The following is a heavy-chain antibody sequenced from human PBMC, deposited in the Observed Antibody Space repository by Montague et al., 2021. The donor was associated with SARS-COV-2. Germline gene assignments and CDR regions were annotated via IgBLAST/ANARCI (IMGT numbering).Heavy chain of an antibody. CDR3: ARELILQYGMDV. CDR1: GFTFSSYS. Sequence: SLRLSCAASGFTFSSYSMNWVRQAPGKGLEWVSSISSSSSYIYYADSVKGRFTISRDNSKNTLYLQMNSLRVEDTAVYYCARELILQYGMDVWGQGTTVTVSS. CDR2: ISSSSSYI. J-gene: IGHJ6*02. D-gene: IGHD3-3*02. V-gene: IGHV3-21*01.